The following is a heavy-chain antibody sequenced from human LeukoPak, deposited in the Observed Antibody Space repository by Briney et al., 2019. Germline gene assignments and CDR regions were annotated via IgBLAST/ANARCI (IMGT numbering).Heavy chain of an antibody. CDR3: ARTGGYCSSTSCHIDY. D-gene: IGHD2-2*01. V-gene: IGHV1-69*02. J-gene: IGHJ4*02. CDR2: IIPILGIA. Sequence: SVKVSCKASGGTFSSYTISWVRQAPGQGLEWMGRIIPILGIANYAQKFQDRVTITADKSTSTAYMELSSLRSEDTAVYYCARTGGYCSSTSCHIDYWGQGTLVTVSS. CDR1: GGTFSSYT.